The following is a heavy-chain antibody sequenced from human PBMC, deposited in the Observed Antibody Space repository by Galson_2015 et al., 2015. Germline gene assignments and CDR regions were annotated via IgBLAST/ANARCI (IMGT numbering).Heavy chain of an antibody. D-gene: IGHD3-10*01. CDR1: GFTFSSYA. CDR2: ISGSGGST. J-gene: IGHJ3*02. Sequence: SLRLSCAASGFTFSSYAMSWVRQAPGKGLEWVSAISGSGGSTYYADSVKGRFTMSRDNSKNTLYLQMNSLRAEDTAVYYCAKDRGITMVRGGGAFDIWGQGTMVTVSS. V-gene: IGHV3-23*01. CDR3: AKDRGITMVRGGGAFDI.